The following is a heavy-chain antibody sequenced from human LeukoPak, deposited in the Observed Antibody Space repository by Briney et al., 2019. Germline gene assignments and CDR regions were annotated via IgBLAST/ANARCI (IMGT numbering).Heavy chain of an antibody. CDR3: AREWSAFDF. CDR1: GGSFSGYY. J-gene: IGHJ3*01. Sequence: KPSETLSLTCGVYGGSFSGYYWTWIRQTPGKGLEWIGEINEYGSTKYNPSLKSRVTISVDTSRNQFSLKLTSVTAADTAVYYCAREWSAFDFWGQGTMVTVSS. V-gene: IGHV4-34*01. D-gene: IGHD1-26*01. CDR2: INEYGST.